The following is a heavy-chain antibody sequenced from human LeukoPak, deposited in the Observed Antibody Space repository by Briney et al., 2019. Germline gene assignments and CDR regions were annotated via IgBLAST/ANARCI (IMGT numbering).Heavy chain of an antibody. J-gene: IGHJ4*02. Sequence: GGSLRLSCAASGFTFSTYNMNWVRQAPGKGLEWVSYISSSSSTIYYADSVKGRFTISRDSGKNSLYLQMNSLRAEDTAVYYCARDDRNTWYYFDYWGQGTLVTVSS. CDR3: ARDDRNTWYYFDY. V-gene: IGHV3-48*01. D-gene: IGHD6-13*01. CDR1: GFTFSTYN. CDR2: ISSSSSTI.